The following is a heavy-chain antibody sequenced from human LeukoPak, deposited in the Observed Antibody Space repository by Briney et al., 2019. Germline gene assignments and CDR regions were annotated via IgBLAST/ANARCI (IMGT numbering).Heavy chain of an antibody. J-gene: IGHJ6*03. CDR1: GVSINSRNYY. CDR2: LYYTGST. CDR3: ARVKWELLSYYYMDV. D-gene: IGHD1-26*01. Sequence: PSETLSLTCTVSGVSINSRNYYWGWIRQPPGKGPEWIGSLYYTGSTSYNPPLESRVTISLDISNNQFSLRLNSVTAADTAVYYCARVKWELLSYYYMDVWGKGTTVTVSS. V-gene: IGHV4-39*07.